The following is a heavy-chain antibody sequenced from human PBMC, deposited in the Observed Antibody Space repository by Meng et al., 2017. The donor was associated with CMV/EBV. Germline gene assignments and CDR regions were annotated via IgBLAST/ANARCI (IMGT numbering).Heavy chain of an antibody. D-gene: IGHD2-8*01. V-gene: IGHV3-66*01. Sequence: LLVGAGGCLVQPGGSLSLSCAASGFTVSSNYMSWVRQAPGKGLEWVSVIYSGGSTYYADSVKGRFTISRDNSKNTLYHQMNSLRAEDTAVYYCASMVYAIGDYWGQGTLVTVSS. J-gene: IGHJ4*02. CDR3: ASMVYAIGDY. CDR2: IYSGGST. CDR1: GFTVSSNY.